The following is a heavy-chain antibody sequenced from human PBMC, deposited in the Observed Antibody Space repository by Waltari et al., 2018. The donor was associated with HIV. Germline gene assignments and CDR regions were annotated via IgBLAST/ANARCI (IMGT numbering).Heavy chain of an antibody. Sequence: EVQLVESGGGLVKPGGSLRLSCAASGFTFSDYSMNWVRQAPGKGLEWVSSISNTNTYIYYADSVKGRFTIYRDNAKNSLYLQMNSLRAEDTAVYYCARGGTTTPWDWGQGTLVTVSS. CDR3: ARGGTTTPWD. V-gene: IGHV3-21*01. CDR2: ISNTNTYI. J-gene: IGHJ4*02. D-gene: IGHD1-1*01. CDR1: GFTFSDYS.